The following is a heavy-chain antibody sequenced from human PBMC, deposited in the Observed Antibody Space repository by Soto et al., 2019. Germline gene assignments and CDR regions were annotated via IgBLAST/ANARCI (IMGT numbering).Heavy chain of an antibody. D-gene: IGHD3-10*01. CDR3: TRGPRPISTGTGAY. CDR2: IYNGGTYS. J-gene: IGHJ4*02. V-gene: IGHV3-74*01. Sequence: GGSLRLSCAASGFIFKMYWMHWVRQSPGKGLVWISRIYNGGTYSDYADSVRGRFTISRDNVNDTLYLQMNNLRAEDSGLYYCTRGPRPISTGTGAYWGQGTQVTVSS. CDR1: GFIFKMYW.